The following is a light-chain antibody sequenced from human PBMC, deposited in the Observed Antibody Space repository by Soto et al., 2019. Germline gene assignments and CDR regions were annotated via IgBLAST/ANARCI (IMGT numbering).Light chain of an antibody. CDR1: QSISRN. V-gene: IGKV1-39*01. Sequence: DIQMTQSPSSLSASVGDRVTITCRASQSISRNLNWYQHKPGKAPKLLIYAASSLQNGVPSRFSGGGSGTEFTLSISSLQPEDFPTYYCQQSYTPASITFGQGTRLEIK. J-gene: IGKJ5*01. CDR3: QQSYTPASIT. CDR2: AAS.